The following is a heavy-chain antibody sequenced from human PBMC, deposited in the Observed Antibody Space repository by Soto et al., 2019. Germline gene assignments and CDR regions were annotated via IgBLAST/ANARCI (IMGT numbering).Heavy chain of an antibody. J-gene: IGHJ3*02. CDR2: LSRGGGST. D-gene: IGHD5-12*01. Sequence: GGSLRLSCAASGFPYSSHVMSWVRPAPGKGLEWIAGLSRGGGSTYYADSVKGRFTISRDNSKNTLDLIMNSLRVEDTALYYCARDGQYRTDGFDIWGQGTMVTVSS. CDR1: GFPYSSHV. CDR3: ARDGQYRTDGFDI. V-gene: IGHV3-23*01.